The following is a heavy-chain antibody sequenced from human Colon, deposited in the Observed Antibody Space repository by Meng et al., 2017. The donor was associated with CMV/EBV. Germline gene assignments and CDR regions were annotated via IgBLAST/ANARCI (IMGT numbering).Heavy chain of an antibody. D-gene: IGHD1-26*01. CDR2: IYYSGST. CDR1: GDSFNSPDYY. CDR3: ARSPYSGSARPFFDY. J-gene: IGHJ4*02. Sequence: QVQLQESGPGLVKPSXXXXXXCXVSGDSFNSPDYYWSWIRQPPEKGLEWIGYIYYSGSTYYNPSLKSRVSISGDTSNKQFSLKLTAVTAADTAVYYCARSPYSGSARPFFDYWGQGSLVTVSS. V-gene: IGHV4-30-4*01.